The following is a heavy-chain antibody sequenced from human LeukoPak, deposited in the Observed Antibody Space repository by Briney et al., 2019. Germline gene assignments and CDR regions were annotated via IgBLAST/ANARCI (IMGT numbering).Heavy chain of an antibody. V-gene: IGHV5-51*01. CDR1: GYSFTTYW. D-gene: IGHD6-19*01. CDR3: ARRDIALAGSIDY. J-gene: IGHJ4*02. CDR2: IYPGDSDA. Sequence: GESLKISCQASGYSFTTYWIAWVRQMPGKGLEWMGIIYPGDSDARYSPSFQGQVTFSADKSISTAYLQWSSLKASDTAMYFCARRDIALAGSIDYWGQGTLVTVSS.